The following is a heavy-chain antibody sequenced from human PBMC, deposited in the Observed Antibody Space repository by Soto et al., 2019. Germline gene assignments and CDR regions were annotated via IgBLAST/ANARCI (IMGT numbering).Heavy chain of an antibody. J-gene: IGHJ4*02. D-gene: IGHD3-22*01. CDR3: ARVDSSGSYFDS. CDR1: GGYISTYY. Sequence: SETLSLTCTVSGGYISTYYWSCIRHPQGKGLDWIVYMYYTGSTNYNPSLKSRVTLSADTSKNQFSLKLSSVTAADTAMYYCARVDSSGSYFDSWGQGTLVTVSS. V-gene: IGHV4-59*01. CDR2: MYYTGST.